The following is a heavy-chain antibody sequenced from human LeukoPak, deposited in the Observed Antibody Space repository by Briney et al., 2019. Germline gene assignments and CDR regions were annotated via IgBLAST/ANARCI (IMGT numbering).Heavy chain of an antibody. CDR3: AKDPNGDYIGTFDI. V-gene: IGHV3-23*01. CDR2: VLGSGVPT. D-gene: IGHD4-17*01. Sequence: PGGSLRLSCAASGITFNKYGMSWVRRAPGKGLEWVATVLGSGVPTYYAGSVQGRFTISRDNSKNTLYLQMNSLRAEDTAKYYCAKDPNGDYIGTFDIWGQGTMVIVS. CDR1: GITFNKYG. J-gene: IGHJ3*02.